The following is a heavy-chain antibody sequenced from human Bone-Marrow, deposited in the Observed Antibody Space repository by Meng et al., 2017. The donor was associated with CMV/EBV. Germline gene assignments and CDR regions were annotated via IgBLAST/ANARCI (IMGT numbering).Heavy chain of an antibody. CDR1: GFTFSSYG. CDR3: AKDVPWIRPPVPTYLEY. V-gene: IGHV3-30*02. D-gene: IGHD2-2*03. J-gene: IGHJ4*02. CDR2: IRYDGSNK. Sequence: GESLKISCAASGFTFSSYGMHWVRQAPGKGLEWVAFIRYDGSNKYYADSVKGRFTISRDNSKNTLYLQMNRLRAEDTDVYYCAKDVPWIRPPVPTYLEYWGQGTLVTVSS.